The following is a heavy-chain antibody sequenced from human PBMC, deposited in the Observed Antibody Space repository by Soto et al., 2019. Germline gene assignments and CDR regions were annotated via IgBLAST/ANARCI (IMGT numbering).Heavy chain of an antibody. Sequence: SETLSLTCAVSGFFISSGNYWGWIRKPPGKGLEWIGSICHSGNTYYNPSLKSRVTISVDMSKNQFSLKLNSVTAADTAVYYCARARWYDAFDVWGQGTVVTVSS. CDR1: GFFISSGNY. J-gene: IGHJ3*01. V-gene: IGHV4-38-2*01. CDR2: ICHSGNT. D-gene: IGHD2-15*01. CDR3: ARARWYDAFDV.